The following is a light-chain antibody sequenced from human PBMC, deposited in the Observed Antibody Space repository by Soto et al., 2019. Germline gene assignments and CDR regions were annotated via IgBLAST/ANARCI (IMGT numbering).Light chain of an antibody. Sequence: DIQITQSPSSLSASVGDRVTITCRTSQSFTIYLNWYQQKPGKAPKLLIYAASTLQSGVPSRFSGSGSGTDFTLTISSLQPDDFATYYCQQSYTDPWTFGQGTKVEIK. CDR3: QQSYTDPWT. CDR2: AAS. J-gene: IGKJ1*01. V-gene: IGKV1-39*01. CDR1: QSFTIY.